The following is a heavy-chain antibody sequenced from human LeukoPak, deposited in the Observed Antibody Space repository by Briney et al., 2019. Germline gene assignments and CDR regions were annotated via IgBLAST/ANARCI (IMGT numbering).Heavy chain of an antibody. CDR3: ARGAGSGWYYYDY. J-gene: IGHJ4*02. CDR2: IYYSGST. Sequence: SETLSLTCTVSGGSISSSSYYWGWIRQPPGKGLEWIGSIYYSGSTYYNPSLKSRVTISVDTSKNQFSLKLSSVTAADTAVYYCARGAGSGWYYYDYWGQGTPVTVSS. CDR1: GGSISSSSYY. V-gene: IGHV4-39*07. D-gene: IGHD6-19*01.